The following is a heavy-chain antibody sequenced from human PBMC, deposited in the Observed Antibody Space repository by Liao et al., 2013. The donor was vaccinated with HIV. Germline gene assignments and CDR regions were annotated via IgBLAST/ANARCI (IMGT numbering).Heavy chain of an antibody. CDR3: ARGRWMGRFLEWLFGY. CDR2: INHSGGT. V-gene: IGHV4-34*01. Sequence: QVQLQQWGAGLLKPSETLSLTCAVYGGSFSGYYWSWIRQPPGKGLEWIGEINHSGGTNYNPSLKSRVTISVDTSKNQFSLKLSSVTAADTAVYYCARGRWMGRFLEWLFGYWGQGTLGHRLL. J-gene: IGHJ4*02. CDR1: GGSFSGYY. D-gene: IGHD3-3*01.